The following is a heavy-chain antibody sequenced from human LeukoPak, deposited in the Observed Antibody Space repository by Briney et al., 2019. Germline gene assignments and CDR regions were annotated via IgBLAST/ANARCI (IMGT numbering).Heavy chain of an antibody. CDR3: SRGSIYDSRGVDP. J-gene: IGHJ5*02. D-gene: IGHD3-22*01. Sequence: PSETLSLTCTVSGYAISSDYYWTWVRRPPGKGLEWIGSIYHSGSTYYNPSLKSRVTISIDTSKNHFSLKVNSVTAADTAVYYCSRGSIYDSRGVDPWGQGTLVTVSS. CDR2: IYHSGST. CDR1: GYAISSDYY. V-gene: IGHV4-38-2*02.